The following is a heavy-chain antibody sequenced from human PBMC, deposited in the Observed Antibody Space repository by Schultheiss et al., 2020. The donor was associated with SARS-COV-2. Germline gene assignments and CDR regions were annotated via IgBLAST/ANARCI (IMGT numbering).Heavy chain of an antibody. CDR3: ARDHGYYYDSSGYYKPYYYYGMDV. V-gene: IGHV3-53*01. D-gene: IGHD3-22*01. CDR2: IYSGGST. J-gene: IGHJ6*02. Sequence: GGSLRLSCAASGFTVSSNYMSWVRQAPGKGLEWVSVIYSGGSTYYADSVKGRFTISRDNSKNTLNLQMNSLRAEDTALYHCARDHGYYYDSSGYYKPYYYYGMDVWGQGTTVTVSS. CDR1: GFTVSSNY.